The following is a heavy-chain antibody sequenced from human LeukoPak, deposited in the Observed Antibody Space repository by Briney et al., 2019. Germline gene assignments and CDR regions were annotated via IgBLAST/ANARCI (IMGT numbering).Heavy chain of an antibody. CDR1: GYTFTGYY. J-gene: IGHJ4*02. CDR3: ARGYDSSGYLFDY. Sequence: SVKVSCKASGYTFTGYYMHWVRQAPGQGLEWMGGIIPIFGTANYAQKFQGRVTITADESTSTAYMELSSLRSEDTAVYYCARGYDSSGYLFDYWGQGTLVTVSS. V-gene: IGHV1-69*13. CDR2: IIPIFGTA. D-gene: IGHD3-22*01.